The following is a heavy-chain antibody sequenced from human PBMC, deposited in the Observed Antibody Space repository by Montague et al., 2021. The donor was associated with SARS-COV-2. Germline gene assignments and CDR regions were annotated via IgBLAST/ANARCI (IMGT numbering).Heavy chain of an antibody. Sequence: SVRVSCKASGYTLDRYGISWLRQAPGQGLEWMGWISGYNGDTHFAQKFQGRVTMTTDTSTSTAYMELRSLRSDDTAVYFCARDRSTMIRGVMAYWGQGTRVTVSS. J-gene: IGHJ4*02. CDR3: ARDRSTMIRGVMAY. D-gene: IGHD3-10*01. CDR2: ISGYNGDT. CDR1: GYTLDRYG. V-gene: IGHV1-18*01.